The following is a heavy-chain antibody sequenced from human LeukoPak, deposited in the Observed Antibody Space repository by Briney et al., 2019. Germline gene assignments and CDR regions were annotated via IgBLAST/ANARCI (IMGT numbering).Heavy chain of an antibody. V-gene: IGHV3-48*03. CDR1: GFTFSSYE. J-gene: IGHJ4*02. CDR2: ISSSGSTI. Sequence: PGGSLRLSCAAYGFTFSSYEMNWVRQAPGKGLEWVSYISSSGSTIYYAESVKGRFTISRDNAKNSLYLQMNSLRAEDTAVYFCARGGGSYPFDYWGQGTLDTVSS. CDR3: ARGGGSYPFDY. D-gene: IGHD1-26*01.